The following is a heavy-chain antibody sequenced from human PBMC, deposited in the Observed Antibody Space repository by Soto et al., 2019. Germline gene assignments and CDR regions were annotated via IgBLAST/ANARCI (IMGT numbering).Heavy chain of an antibody. D-gene: IGHD4-17*01. J-gene: IGHJ4*02. CDR1: GFTVSSNY. V-gene: IGHV3-53*01. CDR3: ARAPDYGGNSGAFDY. CDR2: IYSGGST. Sequence: PVGSLRLSCAASGFTVSSNYMSWVRQAPGKGLEWVSVIYSGGSTYYADSVKGRFTISRDNSKNTLYLQMNSLRAEDTAVYYCARAPDYGGNSGAFDYWGQGTLVTVSS.